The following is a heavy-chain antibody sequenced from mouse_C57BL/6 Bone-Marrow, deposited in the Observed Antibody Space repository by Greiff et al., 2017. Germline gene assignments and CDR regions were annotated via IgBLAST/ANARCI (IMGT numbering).Heavy chain of an antibody. CDR2: IDPNSGGT. V-gene: IGHV1-72*01. J-gene: IGHJ3*01. Sequence: QVQLQQPGAELVKPGASVKLSCKASGYTFTSYWMHWVKQRPGRGLEWIGRIDPNSGGTKYNEKFKSKATLTVDKPSSTAYMQRSDLTSEDSAVYYGAREGAIYYGNLAWFAYWGQGTLVTVSA. CDR1: GYTFTSYW. D-gene: IGHD2-1*01. CDR3: AREGAIYYGNLAWFAY.